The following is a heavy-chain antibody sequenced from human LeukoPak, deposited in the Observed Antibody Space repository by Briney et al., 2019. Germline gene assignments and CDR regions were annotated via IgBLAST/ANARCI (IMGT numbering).Heavy chain of an antibody. V-gene: IGHV3-30*04. Sequence: GRSLRLSCASSGFTFTDYAMHWVRQAPGKGLEWVAVISYDGRNQYYADSVKGRFTISRDNSKDTLDLQMNSLRAEDTAVYYCARDAFPIIMIVAGGSGAFDYWGQGSLVTVSS. CDR3: ARDAFPIIMIVAGGSGAFDY. J-gene: IGHJ4*02. D-gene: IGHD3-22*01. CDR1: GFTFTDYA. CDR2: ISYDGRNQ.